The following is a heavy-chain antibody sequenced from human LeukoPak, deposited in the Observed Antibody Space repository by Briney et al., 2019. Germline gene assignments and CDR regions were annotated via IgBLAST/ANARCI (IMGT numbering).Heavy chain of an antibody. D-gene: IGHD3-22*01. J-gene: IGHJ5*02. Sequence: SVKVSCKASGGTFSSYAISWVRQAPGQGLEWMGRIIPILGIANYAQKLQGRVTITADKSTSTAYMELSSLRSEDAAVYYCARGTTYYYDSSGYYRVPNNWFDPWGQGTLVTVSS. CDR2: IIPILGIA. CDR3: ARGTTYYYDSSGYYRVPNNWFDP. CDR1: GGTFSSYA. V-gene: IGHV1-69*04.